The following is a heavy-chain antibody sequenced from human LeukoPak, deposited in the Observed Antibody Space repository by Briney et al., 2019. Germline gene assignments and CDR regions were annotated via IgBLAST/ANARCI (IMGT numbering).Heavy chain of an antibody. CDR3: AKTVHDSSGYYYVPTSYYFDY. Sequence: GGSLRLSCAASGFTFSSYAMSWVRQAPGKGLEWVLAISGSGGSTYYADSVKGRFTISRDNSKNTLYLQMNSLRAEDTAVYYCAKTVHDSSGYYYVPTSYYFDYWGQGTLVTVSS. CDR2: ISGSGGST. J-gene: IGHJ4*02. D-gene: IGHD3-22*01. CDR1: GFTFSSYA. V-gene: IGHV3-23*01.